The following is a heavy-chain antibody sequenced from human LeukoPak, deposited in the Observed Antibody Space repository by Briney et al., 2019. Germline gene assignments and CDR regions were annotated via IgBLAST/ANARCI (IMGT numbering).Heavy chain of an antibody. Sequence: KPGGSLRLSCAASGFTVSSNYMSWVRQAPGKGLEWVSVIYSGGSTYYADSVKGRFTISRDNSKNTLYLQMNSLRAEDTAVYYCARDLRMGENWFDPWGQGTLVTVSS. CDR1: GFTVSSNY. CDR3: ARDLRMGENWFDP. V-gene: IGHV3-53*01. D-gene: IGHD3-16*01. CDR2: IYSGGST. J-gene: IGHJ5*02.